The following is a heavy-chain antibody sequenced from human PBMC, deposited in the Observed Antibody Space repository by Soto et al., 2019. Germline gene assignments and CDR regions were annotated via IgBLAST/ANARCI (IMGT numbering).Heavy chain of an antibody. D-gene: IGHD2-15*01. V-gene: IGHV1-58*01. Sequence: QMQLVQYGPEVKKPGTSVTVSCKASGFTFTSSAVQWVRQARGQRLERIGWIVGGSVTTSYAQKFQERVTITRDMSPSSAYMELSSMRTEDTAVYYCAADRSSPRENLGNAAAHYYYEGMDVWVQGTTVTVSS. CDR2: IVGGSVTT. CDR3: AADRSSPRENLGNAAAHYYYEGMDV. CDR1: GFTFTSSA. J-gene: IGHJ6*02.